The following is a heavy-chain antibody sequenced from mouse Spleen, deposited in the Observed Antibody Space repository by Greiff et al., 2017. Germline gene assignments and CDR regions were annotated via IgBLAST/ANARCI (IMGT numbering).Heavy chain of an antibody. V-gene: IGHV5-9-1*02. D-gene: IGHD1-1*01. CDR2: ISSGGDYI. CDR3: TRVYGSSLPDY. Sequence: EVKLMESGEGLVKPGGSLKLSCAASGFTFSSYAMSWVRQTPEKRLEWVAYISSGGDYIYYADTVKGRFTISRDNARNTLYLQMSSLKSEDTAMYYCTRVYGSSLPDYWGQGTTLTVSS. CDR1: GFTFSSYA. J-gene: IGHJ2*01.